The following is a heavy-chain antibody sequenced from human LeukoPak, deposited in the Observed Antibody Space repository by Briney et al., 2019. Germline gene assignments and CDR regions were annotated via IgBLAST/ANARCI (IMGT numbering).Heavy chain of an antibody. D-gene: IGHD1-1*01. CDR1: GGSVSGYY. J-gene: IGHJ2*01. CDR2: MDYTGST. V-gene: IGHV4-59*02. CDR3: ARDWNRDWYFDL. Sequence: PSETLPLTCTVSGGSVSGYYWSWIRHAPGKRLEGIAYMDYTGSTNYNPSLKSRVSISIDTSKNQFSLNLSSVTAADTAVYYCARDWNRDWYFDLWGRGTLVTVSS.